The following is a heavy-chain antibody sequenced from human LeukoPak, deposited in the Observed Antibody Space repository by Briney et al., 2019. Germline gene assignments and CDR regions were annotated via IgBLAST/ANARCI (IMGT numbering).Heavy chain of an antibody. V-gene: IGHV4-39*01. D-gene: IGHD3/OR15-3a*01. CDR3: ARHSVTEMVFGFDN. CDR1: GGSLNSVRFY. Sequence: PSETLSLTCSVSGGSLNSVRFYWGWLRQPPGKGLEWIATIFYYGSSYYNPSLKSRVTISVDTSKSQFSLELSSVTAADTAIYYCARHSVTEMVFGFDNWGQGTLVTVSS. J-gene: IGHJ4*02. CDR2: IFYYGSS.